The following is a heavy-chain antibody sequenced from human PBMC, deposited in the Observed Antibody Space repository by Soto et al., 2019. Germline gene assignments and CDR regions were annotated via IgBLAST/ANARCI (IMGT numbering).Heavy chain of an antibody. D-gene: IGHD6-19*01. CDR3: AGMPYTSGLRFDP. Sequence: PSETLSLTCNMSGDSYSISTYSLSWIRHPPGKALQWIGPIYQSWVTSYNPSLASRVSISLDRSNNQCSLKLKSVTAADTAVYFCAGMPYTSGLRFDPWGPGTMVTVSS. CDR1: GDSYSISTYS. CDR2: IYQSWVT. J-gene: IGHJ5*02. V-gene: IGHV4-30-2*01.